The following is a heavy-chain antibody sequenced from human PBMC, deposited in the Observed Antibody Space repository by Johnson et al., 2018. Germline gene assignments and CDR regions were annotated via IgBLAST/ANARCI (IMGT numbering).Heavy chain of an antibody. V-gene: IGHV3-21*01. D-gene: IGHD1-1*01. Sequence: VQLVESGGGLVKPGGSLRLSCAASGFTFSSYSMNWVRQAPGKGLEWVSSISSSSSYIYYADSVKGRFTISRDNAKNSRYLQMKSLRAEDTAVYYCGREGGGNGDAFDIWGQGTMVTVSS. J-gene: IGHJ3*02. CDR3: GREGGGNGDAFDI. CDR1: GFTFSSYS. CDR2: ISSSSSYI.